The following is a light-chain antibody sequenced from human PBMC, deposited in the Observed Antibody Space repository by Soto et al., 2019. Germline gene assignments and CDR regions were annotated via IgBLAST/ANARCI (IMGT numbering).Light chain of an antibody. CDR2: GAS. Sequence: EIVMTQSPATLSVSPGERATLSCRASQSVATNLAWYQQKPGQAPRLLIYGASTRATGIPDRFRGSGSGTDFTLTISRLEPEDFVVYYCQQYDSSPRTFGQGTKVDIK. V-gene: IGKV3-15*01. CDR3: QQYDSSPRT. CDR1: QSVATN. J-gene: IGKJ1*01.